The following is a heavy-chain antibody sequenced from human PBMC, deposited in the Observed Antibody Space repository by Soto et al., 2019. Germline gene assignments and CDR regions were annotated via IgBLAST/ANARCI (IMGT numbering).Heavy chain of an antibody. J-gene: IGHJ4*02. CDR1: GGSVTGFY. V-gene: IGHV4-59*02. CDR2: IFHVGRS. Sequence: PSETLSLTCTVSGGSVTGFYWSWIRQPPGKILEWIGYIFHVGRSNYNPSLKSRVTITADPSKSQVSLRLTSVTAADTAVYYCARAPGLAVADIDYWGRGTPVTVSS. CDR3: ARAPGLAVADIDY. D-gene: IGHD6-19*01.